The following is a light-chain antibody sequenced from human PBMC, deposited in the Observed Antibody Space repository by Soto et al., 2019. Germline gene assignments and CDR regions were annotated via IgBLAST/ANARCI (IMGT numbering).Light chain of an antibody. V-gene: IGKV4-1*01. CDR2: WAS. J-gene: IGKJ1*01. CDR1: QSVLYSSTNKNF. CDR3: QQYYSTPPT. Sequence: DIVMTQSPDSLAVSLGERATINCKSSQSVLYSSTNKNFLAWYQHKSGQPPQLLFYWASTRESRVPDRFSGSGSGTDFTLTISSLQAEDVAVYYCQQYYSTPPTFGQGTKLEIK.